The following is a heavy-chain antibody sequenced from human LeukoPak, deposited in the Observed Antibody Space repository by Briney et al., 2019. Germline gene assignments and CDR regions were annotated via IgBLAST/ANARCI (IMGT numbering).Heavy chain of an antibody. D-gene: IGHD3-10*01. J-gene: IGHJ4*02. V-gene: IGHV4-4*07. CDR1: GASISSYY. CDR3: ARAYYYGSGSYGLDY. CDR2: IYATGST. Sequence: SETLSLTCTVSGASISSYYWSWIRQPAGKGLEWIGRIYATGSTNYNPSLESRVTMSVDTSKNHLSLKVTSVTAADTAVYYCARAYYYGSGSYGLDYWGQGTLVTVSS.